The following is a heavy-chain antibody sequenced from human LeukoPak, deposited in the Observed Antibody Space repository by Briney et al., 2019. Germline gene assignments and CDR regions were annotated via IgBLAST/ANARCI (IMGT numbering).Heavy chain of an antibody. CDR1: GGSFSGYY. V-gene: IGHV4-34*01. CDR3: ARGPLVTTANWFDP. D-gene: IGHD1-1*01. CDR2: INHSGST. Sequence: SETLSLTCAVYGGSFSGYYWTWIRQPPGKGLEWIGEINHSGSTNYNPSLKSRVTISVDTSKNQSSLKLSSVTAADTAVYYCARGPLVTTANWFDPWGQGTLVTVSS. J-gene: IGHJ5*02.